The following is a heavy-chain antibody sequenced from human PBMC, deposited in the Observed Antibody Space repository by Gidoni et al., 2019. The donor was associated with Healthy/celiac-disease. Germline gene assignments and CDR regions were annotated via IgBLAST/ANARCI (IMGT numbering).Heavy chain of an antibody. CDR1: GGPFSSDG. V-gene: IGHV1-69*09. Sequence: VQRVKSGAEVKESGSSVKVYSTASGGPFSSDGMGWVRQAPGQGLEWMGRIIPILGIANYAQNFQGRVTITADKSTSTAYMELSLLRSEDTAVYYCARGQVRPSPTYYYDSSGYPLDYWGQGTLVTVSS. D-gene: IGHD3-22*01. CDR2: IIPILGIA. CDR3: ARGQVRPSPTYYYDSSGYPLDY. J-gene: IGHJ4*02.